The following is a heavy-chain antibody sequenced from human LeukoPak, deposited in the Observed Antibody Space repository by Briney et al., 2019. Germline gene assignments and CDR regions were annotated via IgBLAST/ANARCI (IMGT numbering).Heavy chain of an antibody. CDR3: AREGRYGDYEGY. CDR1: GGSLSSYY. V-gene: IGHV4-4*07. Sequence: SETLSLTCTVSGGSLSSYYWSWIRQPAGKGLEWIGRIYSSGSTNYNPSLKSRVTMSVDTSKNQFSLTLSSVTVVDTAVYYCAREGRYGDYEGYWGQGTLVTVSS. CDR2: IYSSGST. J-gene: IGHJ4*02. D-gene: IGHD4-17*01.